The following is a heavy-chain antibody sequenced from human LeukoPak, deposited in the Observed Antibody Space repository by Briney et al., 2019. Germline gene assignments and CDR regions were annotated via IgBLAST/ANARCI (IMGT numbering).Heavy chain of an antibody. CDR3: ARLDRVSWSQLDY. Sequence: SETLSLTCTVSVGSISSSSYYWGWIRQPPGKGLEWIGSIYYSGSTYYNPSLKSRVTISVDTSKNQFSLKLSSVTAADTAVYYCARLDRVSWSQLDYWGQGGLVTVSS. J-gene: IGHJ4*02. V-gene: IGHV4-39*01. CDR2: IYYSGST. D-gene: IGHD2-8*02. CDR1: VGSISSSSYY.